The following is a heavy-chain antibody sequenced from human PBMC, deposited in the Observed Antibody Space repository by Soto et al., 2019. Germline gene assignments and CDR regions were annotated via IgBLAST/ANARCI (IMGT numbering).Heavy chain of an antibody. CDR3: ARGWDHYDSSGLRTWFDP. CDR2: FLPIIGTA. J-gene: IGHJ5*02. D-gene: IGHD3-22*01. Sequence: QVQLVQSGAEVKKPGSSVKVSCKASGGTFSDYSINWVRQAPGQGLEWMGGFLPIIGTANYAQKFQGRVTITADESTSTAYMELSSLRSEDTAIYYCARGWDHYDSSGLRTWFDPWGQGTLVTVSP. CDR1: GGTFSDYS. V-gene: IGHV1-69*01.